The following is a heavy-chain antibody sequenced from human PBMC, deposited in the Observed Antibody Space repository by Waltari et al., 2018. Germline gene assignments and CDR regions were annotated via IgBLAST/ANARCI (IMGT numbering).Heavy chain of an antibody. V-gene: IGHV4-34*01. Sequence: QVQLQQWGAGLLKPSETLSLTCAVYGGSFRGYYWSWIRQTPGKGLEWIGEINHSGSTNYNPSLKSRVTIPVDTSKNQFSLKVNSVTAADTAVYYCARFRITMIVADAFDIWGQGTMVTVSS. D-gene: IGHD3-22*01. J-gene: IGHJ3*02. CDR1: GGSFRGYY. CDR2: INHSGST. CDR3: ARFRITMIVADAFDI.